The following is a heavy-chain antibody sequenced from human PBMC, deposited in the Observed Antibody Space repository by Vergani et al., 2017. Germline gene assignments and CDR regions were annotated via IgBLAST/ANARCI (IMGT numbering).Heavy chain of an antibody. Sequence: EVQLVESGGGLVQAGGSLRLSCAASGFTVSSNYMCWVRQAPGKGLEWVSVIYSGGSTYCADSVKGRFTISRHKSKNTLYLQMNSLRAEDTAVYYCARDRVDIVATTTYYYYYYGMDVWGLGATVTVSS. CDR3: ARDRVDIVATTTYYYYYYGMDV. CDR2: IYSGGST. D-gene: IGHD5-12*01. CDR1: GFTVSSNY. V-gene: IGHV3-53*04. J-gene: IGHJ6*02.